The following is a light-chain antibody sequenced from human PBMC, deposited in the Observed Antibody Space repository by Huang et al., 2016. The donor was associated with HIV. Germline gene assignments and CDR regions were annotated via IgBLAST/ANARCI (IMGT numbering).Light chain of an antibody. CDR1: QGISSF. J-gene: IGKJ1*01. V-gene: IGKV1-9*01. CDR2: AAS. Sequence: IQLTQSPSSLSASVGDRVTITCRASQGISSFLAWYQQRPGEAPKLLIYAASTLQSGVPARFSGSGSGTDFTRTISSLQPEDFATYYCQQVDSYPRTFGQGTKVEIK. CDR3: QQVDSYPRT.